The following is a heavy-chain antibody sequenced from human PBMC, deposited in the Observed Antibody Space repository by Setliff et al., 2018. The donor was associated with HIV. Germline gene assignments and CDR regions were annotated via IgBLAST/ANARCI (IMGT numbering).Heavy chain of an antibody. CDR3: ARLSGGMVPNY. CDR2: IHYSGTA. V-gene: IGHV4-39*01. D-gene: IGHD3-10*01. CDR1: CGSITRTPYY. J-gene: IGHJ4*02. Sequence: SETLSLTCTVSCGSITRTPYYWGWIRQPPGKGLEWIGSIHYSGTAYDNPSLKSRVTISVDPSKNQILLRLSSVTAADTAVYYCARLSGGMVPNYWGQGTLVTVSS.